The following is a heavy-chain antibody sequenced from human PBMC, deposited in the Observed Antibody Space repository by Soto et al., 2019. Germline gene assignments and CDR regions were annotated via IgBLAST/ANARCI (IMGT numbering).Heavy chain of an antibody. J-gene: IGHJ5*02. CDR1: SGSISSSNW. CDR2: IYHSGST. CDR3: AREFTCSSTSCYGGRWFDP. D-gene: IGHD2-2*01. V-gene: IGHV4-4*02. Sequence: SETLSLTCAVSSGSISSSNWWSWVRQPPGKGLEWIGEIYHSGSTNYNPSLKSRVTISVDKSKNQFSLKLSSVTAADTAVYYCAREFTCSSTSCYGGRWFDPWGQGTLVTVSS.